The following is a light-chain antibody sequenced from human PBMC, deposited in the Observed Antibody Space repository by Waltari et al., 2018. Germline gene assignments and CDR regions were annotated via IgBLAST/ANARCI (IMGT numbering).Light chain of an antibody. CDR1: SSDVGGYNH. J-gene: IGLJ3*02. CDR2: DVS. CDR3: SSYTSSSTYWV. V-gene: IGLV2-14*03. Sequence: QSALTQPASVSGSPGQSITISSTRTSSDVGGYNHVPPYQQHPGKAPKLMIYDVSNPPSGVSNRFSGSKSGNTASLTISGLQAEDEADDYCSSYTSSSTYWVFGGGTKLTVL.